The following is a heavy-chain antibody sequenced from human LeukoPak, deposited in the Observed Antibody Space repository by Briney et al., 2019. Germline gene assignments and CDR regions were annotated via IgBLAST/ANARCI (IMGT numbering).Heavy chain of an antibody. CDR1: GGSFSGYY. CDR3: ARLMVRGVIIPRYYFDY. CDR2: INHSGST. V-gene: IGHV4-34*01. Sequence: SETLSLTCAVYGGSFSGYYWSWIRQPPGKGLEWIGEINHSGSTNYNPSLKSRVTISVDTSKNQFSLKLSSVTAADTAVYYCARLMVRGVIIPRYYFDYWGQGTLVTVSS. J-gene: IGHJ4*02. D-gene: IGHD3-10*01.